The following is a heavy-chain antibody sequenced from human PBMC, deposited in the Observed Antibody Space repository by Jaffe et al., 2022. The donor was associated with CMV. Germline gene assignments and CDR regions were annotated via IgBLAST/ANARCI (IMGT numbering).Heavy chain of an antibody. V-gene: IGHV4-34*01. J-gene: IGHJ6*02. CDR1: GGSFSGYY. D-gene: IGHD1-26*01. Sequence: QVQVQQWGAGLLKPSETLSLTCAASGGSFSGYYWTWIRQSPGKGLEWIGGINHSGDINYNPSLKSRVIVSVDTSKNQFSLNLTSVTAADTAVYFCRWEVLQGPLYNYHYDMDVWGQGTTVTVSS. CDR2: INHSGDI. CDR3: RWEVLQGPLYNYHYDMDV.